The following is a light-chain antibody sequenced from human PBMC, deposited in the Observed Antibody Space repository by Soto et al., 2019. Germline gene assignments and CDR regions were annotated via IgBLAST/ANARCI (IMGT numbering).Light chain of an antibody. Sequence: ETVLTQSPGTLSLSPGERATLSCRASQSVSSNYLAWYQQKPGQAPRLLIYGASTRATGIPDRFSGSGSGTDFTLTISRLEPEDFAVCCCQQFGRSPPSWTFGQGTKVEIK. CDR2: GAS. CDR1: QSVSSNY. V-gene: IGKV3-20*01. J-gene: IGKJ1*01. CDR3: QQFGRSPPSWT.